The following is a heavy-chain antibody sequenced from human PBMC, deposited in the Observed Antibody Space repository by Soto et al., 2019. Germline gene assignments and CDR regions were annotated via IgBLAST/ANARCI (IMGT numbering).Heavy chain of an antibody. CDR2: IYWDDDK. V-gene: IGHV2-5*02. CDR3: AHSPYYYDSSGPGGYFDY. J-gene: IGHJ4*02. Sequence: ESGPTLVNPTQSLTLTCSFSGFSLTTTEVAVGWIRQPPGKALEWLALIYWDDDKRYSPSLKSSLTITKDTSKNQVVLTMTNMDPVDTATYYCAHSPYYYDSSGPGGYFDYWGQGTLVTVS. CDR1: GFSLTTTEVA. D-gene: IGHD3-22*01.